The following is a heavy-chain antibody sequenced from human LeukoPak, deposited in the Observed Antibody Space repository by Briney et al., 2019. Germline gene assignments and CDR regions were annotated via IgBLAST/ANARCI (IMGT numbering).Heavy chain of an antibody. J-gene: IGHJ4*02. CDR3: ARLVAAADFDY. D-gene: IGHD6-13*01. V-gene: IGHV3-53*01. CDR1: GFTVSSNY. CDR2: IYSGGST. Sequence: PGGSLRLSCAASGFTVSSNYMSWVRQAPGKGLEWVSVIYSGGSTYYADSVKGRFTISRDNSKNTLYLQMNSLGAEDTAVYYCARLVAAADFDYWGQGTLVTVSS.